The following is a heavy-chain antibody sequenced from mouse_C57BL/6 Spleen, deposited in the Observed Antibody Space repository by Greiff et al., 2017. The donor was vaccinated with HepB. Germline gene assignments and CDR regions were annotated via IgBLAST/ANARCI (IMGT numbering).Heavy chain of an antibody. V-gene: IGHV1-81*01. CDR2: IYPRSGNT. CDR1: GYTFTSYG. D-gene: IGHD1-1*01. J-gene: IGHJ2*01. Sequence: VKLQQSGAELARPGASVKLSCKASGYTFTSYGISWVKQRTGQGLEWIGEIYPRSGNTYYNEKFKGKATLTADKSSSTAYMELRSLTSEDSAVYFCARSSTTVVSYYFDYWGQGTTLTVSS. CDR3: ARSSTTVVSYYFDY.